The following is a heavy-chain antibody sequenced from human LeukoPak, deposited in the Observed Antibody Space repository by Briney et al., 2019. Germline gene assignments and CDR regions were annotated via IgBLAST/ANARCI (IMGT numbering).Heavy chain of an antibody. V-gene: IGHV3-7*01. D-gene: IGHD4-17*01. J-gene: IGHJ4*02. CDR1: GFIFSGYW. CDR3: ARVGLYGDYYYFDY. Sequence: PGGSLRLSCAASGFIFSGYWMTWVRQTPGKGLEWVANIKHDGSAANYMDSVRGRFTVSRDNAKNSLYLQMNSLRADDTAVYYCARVGLYGDYYYFDYWGQGTLVTVSS. CDR2: IKHDGSAA.